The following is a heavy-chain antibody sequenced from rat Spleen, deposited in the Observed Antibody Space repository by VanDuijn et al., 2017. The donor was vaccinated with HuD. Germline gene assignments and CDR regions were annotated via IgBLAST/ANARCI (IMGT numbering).Heavy chain of an antibody. J-gene: IGHJ1*01. CDR1: GFIFSKFY. V-gene: IGHV5-25*01. CDR2: ISIGGSST. CDR3: ARRGNSVYWNFDF. D-gene: IGHD4-4*01. Sequence: EVQLVGSGGGSVQPGRSMKLSCAASGFIFSKFYMAWVRQAPTKGLEWVASISIGGSSTYYRDSVKGRFSISRDDAKSTLYLQMDSRRSEDTATYYCARRGNSVYWNFDFWGPGTMVTVSS.